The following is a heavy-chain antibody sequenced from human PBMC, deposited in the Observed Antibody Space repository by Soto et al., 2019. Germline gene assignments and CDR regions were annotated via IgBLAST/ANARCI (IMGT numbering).Heavy chain of an antibody. J-gene: IGHJ5*02. V-gene: IGHV1-69*01. CDR3: ERDESPGHWFDP. CDR2: IIHIFGTA. Sequence: QVQLVQSGAEVKKPGSAGKVSCTASGVTFSSYDISWVRQAPGQGLEWMGGIIHIFGTANYAQKFQGRVTITADESTSTAYTELSSLRSEDTAVYYCERDESPGHWFDPWGQGTLVTVSS. CDR1: GVTFSSYD. D-gene: IGHD3-10*01.